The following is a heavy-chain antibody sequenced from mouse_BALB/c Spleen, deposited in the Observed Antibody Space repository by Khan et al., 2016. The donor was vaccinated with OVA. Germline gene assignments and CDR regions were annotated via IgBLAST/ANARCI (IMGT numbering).Heavy chain of an antibody. D-gene: IGHD1-1*01. CDR3: ARSRGVLRYGGYFDV. CDR2: INTNTGEP. V-gene: IGHV9-1*02. Sequence: QIQLVQSGPELKKPGETVKISCKASGYTFTNYGMNWVKQAPGKGLKWMGWINTNTGEPTYADDFKGRFAFSLETSASTAYLQISNLKNEDMATYFCARSRGVLRYGGYFDVWGAGTTVTVSS. J-gene: IGHJ1*01. CDR1: GYTFTNYG.